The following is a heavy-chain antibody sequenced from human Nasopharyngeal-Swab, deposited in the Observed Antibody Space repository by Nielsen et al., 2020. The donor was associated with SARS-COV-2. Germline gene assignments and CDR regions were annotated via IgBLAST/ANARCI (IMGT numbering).Heavy chain of an antibody. Sequence: ASVKVSCKASGYTFTDYYMHWVRQAPGQGLEWMGRINPNSGGTNYAQKFQGRVTMTRDTSASTAYMELSSLRSEDTAVYYCARVATTEVGAAAVAGTFGFDYWGQGTLVTVSS. CDR2: INPNSGGT. D-gene: IGHD6-19*01. CDR1: GYTFTDYY. J-gene: IGHJ4*02. CDR3: ARVATTEVGAAAVAGTFGFDY. V-gene: IGHV1-2*06.